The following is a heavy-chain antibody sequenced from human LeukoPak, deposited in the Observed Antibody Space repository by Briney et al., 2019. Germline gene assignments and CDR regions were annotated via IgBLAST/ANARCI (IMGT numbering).Heavy chain of an antibody. J-gene: IGHJ4*02. Sequence: GRSLRLSCTASGFTFGDYAMTWVRQAPGKGLEWVGFIRSNLYGGTPEYAASVKGRFTISRDDSNSIAYLEMDSLKTDDTAVYYCTRDQTPYYWGQGTLVTVSS. CDR1: GFTFGDYA. V-gene: IGHV3-49*04. CDR3: TRDQTPYY. CDR2: IRSNLYGGTP.